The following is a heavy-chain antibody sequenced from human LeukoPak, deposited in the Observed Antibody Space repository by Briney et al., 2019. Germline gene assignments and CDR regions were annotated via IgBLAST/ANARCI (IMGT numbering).Heavy chain of an antibody. J-gene: IGHJ5*02. V-gene: IGHV4-34*01. CDR1: GGSIRGYY. Sequence: KPSETLSLTCAVSGGSIRGYYWSWVRQSPGKGLEWIGDINQNAGTDYNPSLKCRVTISIDSSKNQISLNVTAATAADTAIYYCARGRTRLSWLDPWGQGTLVTVSS. D-gene: IGHD6-6*01. CDR2: INQNAGT. CDR3: ARGRTRLSWLDP.